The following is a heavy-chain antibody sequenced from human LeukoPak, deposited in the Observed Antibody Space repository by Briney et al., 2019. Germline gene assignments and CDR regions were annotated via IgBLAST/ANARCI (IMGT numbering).Heavy chain of an antibody. Sequence: SVKVSCKASGGTFSSYAISWVRQAPGQGLEWMGGIIPIFGTANYAQKLQGRVTITADESTSTAYMELSSLRSEDTAVYYCARVGDGYPGGAFDIWGQGTMVTVSS. CDR3: ARVGDGYPGGAFDI. J-gene: IGHJ3*02. CDR1: GGTFSSYA. CDR2: IIPIFGTA. D-gene: IGHD5-24*01. V-gene: IGHV1-69*01.